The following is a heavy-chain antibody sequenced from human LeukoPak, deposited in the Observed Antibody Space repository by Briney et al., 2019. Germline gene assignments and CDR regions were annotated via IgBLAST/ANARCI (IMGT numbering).Heavy chain of an antibody. CDR3: ARAETTVVANWFDP. CDR2: TYTSGST. D-gene: IGHD4-23*01. CDR1: GGSISSYY. J-gene: IGHJ5*02. V-gene: IGHV4-4*07. Sequence: SETLSLTCTVSGGSISSYYWSWIRQPAGKGLEWIGRTYTSGSTNYNPSLKSRVTMSVDTSKNQFSLKLSSVTAADTAVYYCARAETTVVANWFDPWGQGTLVTVSS.